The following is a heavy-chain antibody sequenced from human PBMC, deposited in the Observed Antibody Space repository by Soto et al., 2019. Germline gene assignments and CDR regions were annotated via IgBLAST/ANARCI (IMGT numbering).Heavy chain of an antibody. V-gene: IGHV1-69*01. CDR1: GGTFGSYS. D-gene: IGHD2-15*01. Sequence: QVQLVQSGAAVEKPGSSVTVACTASGGTFGSYSFNWVRQAPGQGRECMGGIIPMSVTTAYAQKFFGRLTTTADESTSTVYMELSSLRSEDTAIYYRAREGKDTSGPYQKYFEIWCHGNLVTVAS. CDR3: AREGKDTSGPYQKYFEI. CDR2: IIPMSVTT. J-gene: IGHJ4*01.